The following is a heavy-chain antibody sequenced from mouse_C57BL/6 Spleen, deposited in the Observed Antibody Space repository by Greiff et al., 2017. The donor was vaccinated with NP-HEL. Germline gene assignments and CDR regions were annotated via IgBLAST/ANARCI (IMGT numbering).Heavy chain of an antibody. J-gene: IGHJ3*01. CDR3: ARGDYYGSSFWFAY. Sequence: DVMLVESGGGLVQPGGSLSLSCAASGFTFTDYYMSWVRQPPGKALEWLGFIRNKANGYTTEYSASVKGRFTISRDNSQSILYLQMNALRAEDSATYYCARGDYYGSSFWFAYWGQGTLVTVSA. CDR2: IRNKANGYTT. D-gene: IGHD1-1*01. CDR1: GFTFTDYY. V-gene: IGHV7-3*01.